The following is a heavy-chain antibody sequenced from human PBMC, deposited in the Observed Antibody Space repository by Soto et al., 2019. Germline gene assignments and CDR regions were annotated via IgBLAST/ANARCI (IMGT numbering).Heavy chain of an antibody. CDR2: ISGSGGRT. CDR3: VKDNAVTTFGRFGF. V-gene: IGHV3-23*01. D-gene: IGHD4-17*01. J-gene: IGHJ4*02. Sequence: EVQLLESGGGLVQPGGSLRLSCAASGFTFSSYAMSWVRQAPGKGLEWVSGISGSGGRTYYADSVKGRFTISRDNSKNPLYLLMNSQRAEDPAVYYCVKDNAVTTFGRFGFWGQGNLVTVSS. CDR1: GFTFSSYA.